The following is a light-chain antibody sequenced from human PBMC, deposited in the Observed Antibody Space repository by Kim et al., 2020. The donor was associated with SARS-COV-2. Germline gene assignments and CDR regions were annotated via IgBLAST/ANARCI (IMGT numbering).Light chain of an antibody. V-gene: IGKV1-13*02. CDR1: QGIGSA. Sequence: AIQLTQSPSSLSASVGDRVTITCRASQGIGSALAWYQQKAGKAPKLLIYDASTLGSGVPSRFSGSGSGTDFALTISSLQPEDFATYYCQQFDTFGPGTKVDIK. CDR3: QQFDT. CDR2: DAS. J-gene: IGKJ3*01.